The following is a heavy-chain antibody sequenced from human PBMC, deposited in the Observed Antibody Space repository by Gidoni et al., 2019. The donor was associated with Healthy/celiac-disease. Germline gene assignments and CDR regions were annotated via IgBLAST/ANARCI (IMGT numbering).Heavy chain of an antibody. CDR1: GGTFSSYA. CDR2: IIPIFGTA. V-gene: IGHV1-69*01. J-gene: IGHJ5*02. CDR3: ARAAGRRGYYYDSSGYSEWFDP. Sequence: QVQLVQSGAEVKKPGSSVKVSCKASGGTFSSYAISWVRQAPGQGLEWMGGIIPIFGTANYAQKFQGRVTITADESTSTAYMELSSLRSEDTAVYYCARAAGRRGYYYDSSGYSEWFDPWGQGTLVTVSS. D-gene: IGHD3-22*01.